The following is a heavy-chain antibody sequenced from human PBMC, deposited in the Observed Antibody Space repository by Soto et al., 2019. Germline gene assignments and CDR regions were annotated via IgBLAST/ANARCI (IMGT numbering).Heavy chain of an antibody. CDR2: ISYDGSNK. V-gene: IGHV3-30-3*01. J-gene: IGHJ6*02. CDR1: GFTFSSYA. CDR3: ARDPEDIVVVPARGGMDV. D-gene: IGHD2-2*01. Sequence: GGSLRLSCAASGFTFSSYAMHWVRQAPGKGLEWVAVISYDGSNKYYADSVKGRFTISRDNSKNTLYLQMNSLRAEDTAVYYCARDPEDIVVVPARGGMDVWGQGTTVTVSS.